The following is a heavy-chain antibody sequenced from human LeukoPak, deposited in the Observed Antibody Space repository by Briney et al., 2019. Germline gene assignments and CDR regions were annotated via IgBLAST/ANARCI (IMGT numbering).Heavy chain of an antibody. CDR2: ISSTSRYI. D-gene: IGHD6-13*01. CDR1: GFSISSQS. CDR3: ARVSGPTIATAGILGSLDI. V-gene: IGHV3-21*01. J-gene: IGHJ3*02. Sequence: GGSLRLSCVASGFSISSQSLNWVRQAPGKGLEWVSSISSTSRYIFYRDSVKGRFTISRDNAKNSVYLQMNSPTSEDTAMYFCARVSGPTIATAGILGSLDIWGHGTLVSVSS.